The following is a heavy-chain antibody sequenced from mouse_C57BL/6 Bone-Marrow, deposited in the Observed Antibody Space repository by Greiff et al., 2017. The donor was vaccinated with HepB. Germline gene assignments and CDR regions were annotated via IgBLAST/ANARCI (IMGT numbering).Heavy chain of an antibody. J-gene: IGHJ3*01. CDR1: GFTFSSYA. D-gene: IGHD2-5*01. V-gene: IGHV5-4*01. Sequence: DVKLVESGGGLVKPGGSLKLSCAASGFTFSSYAMSWVRQTPEKRLEWVATISDGGSYTYYPDNVKGRFTISRDNAKNNLYLQMSHLKSEDTAMYYCARDYYSIRFAYWGQGTLVTVSA. CDR2: ISDGGSYT. CDR3: ARDYYSIRFAY.